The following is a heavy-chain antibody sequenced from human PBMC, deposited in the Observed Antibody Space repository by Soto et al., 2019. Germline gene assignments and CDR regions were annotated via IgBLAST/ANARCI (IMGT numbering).Heavy chain of an antibody. V-gene: IGHV1-8*01. CDR2: MNPNSGDT. D-gene: IGHD2-15*01. CDR1: GYAFTSYD. Sequence: QVQLVQSGAEVKKPGASVKVSCKASGYAFTSYDINWVRQATGQGLEWMGWMNPNSGDTGYVEKFQGRVTMTRYTSITTAYMELSSLRSEDTAVYYCARSLGGGHVNFDYRGQGTLVTVSS. CDR3: ARSLGGGHVNFDY. J-gene: IGHJ4*02.